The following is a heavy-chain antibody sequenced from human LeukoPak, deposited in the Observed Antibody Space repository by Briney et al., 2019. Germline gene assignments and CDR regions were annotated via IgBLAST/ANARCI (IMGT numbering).Heavy chain of an antibody. CDR2: ISSSSSYT. CDR1: GLTFSDYY. J-gene: IGHJ5*02. Sequence: GGSLRLSCAAYGLTFSDYYTTWIRQAPGKGLEWVSYISSSSSYTEYADSVKGRFTISRDNAKNSVYLQMKSLIADDKAVYYCAKKAGYGWGRGWFDPWGQGTLVTVSS. D-gene: IGHD3-10*01. CDR3: AKKAGYGWGRGWFDP. V-gene: IGHV3-11*03.